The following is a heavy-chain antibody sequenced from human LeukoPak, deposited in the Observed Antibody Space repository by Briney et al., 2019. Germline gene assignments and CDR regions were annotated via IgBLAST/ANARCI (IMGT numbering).Heavy chain of an antibody. V-gene: IGHV4-4*07. Sequence: SETLSLTCTVSGGSISSYYWSWIRQPAGKGLEWIGRIYTSGSTYYNPSLKSRVTISVDTSKNQFSLNLSSVTAADTAVYYCARQNNFDFWSGFFDYWGLGALVTVSS. CDR1: GGSISSYY. J-gene: IGHJ4*02. D-gene: IGHD3-3*01. CDR3: ARQNNFDFWSGFFDY. CDR2: IYTSGST.